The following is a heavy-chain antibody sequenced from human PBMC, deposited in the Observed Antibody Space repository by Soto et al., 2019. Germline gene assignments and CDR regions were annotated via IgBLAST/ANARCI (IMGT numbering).Heavy chain of an antibody. Sequence: QVQLVESGGGVVQPGRSLRLSCAASGFTFSSYGMHWVRQAPGKGLEWVAVISYDGSNKYYADSVKGRFTISRDNSKNTLYLQMNSLRAEDTAVYYCAKDGESDSSGLQSGYYYGMDVW. CDR3: AKDGESDSSGLQSGYYYGMDV. J-gene: IGHJ6*01. CDR1: GFTFSSYG. CDR2: ISYDGSNK. V-gene: IGHV3-30*18. D-gene: IGHD3-22*01.